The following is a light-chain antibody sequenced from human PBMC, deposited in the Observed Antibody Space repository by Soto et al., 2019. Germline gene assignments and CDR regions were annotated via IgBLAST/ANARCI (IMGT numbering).Light chain of an antibody. CDR2: DAS. CDR3: QQNNNWPRT. Sequence: EIVMTQSPATLSVSPGERATLSCRASQSVSRNLAWYQQTRGQAPRLLMFDASTRATGIPARFSGSGSATDFTLTISSLQSEDSAIYYCQQNNNWPRTFGQGTKVDIK. CDR1: QSVSRN. V-gene: IGKV3-15*01. J-gene: IGKJ1*01.